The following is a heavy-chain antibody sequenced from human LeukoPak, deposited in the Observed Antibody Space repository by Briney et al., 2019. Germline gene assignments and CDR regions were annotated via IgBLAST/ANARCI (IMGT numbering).Heavy chain of an antibody. Sequence: PSETLSLTCTVSAGSISSYYWSWIRQPPGKGLEWIGYIYYSGSTNYNPSLKSRVTISVDTSKNQFSLKLSSVTAADTAVYYCARVVVGYCSGGSCYWFDPWGQGTLVTVSS. CDR1: AGSISSYY. CDR3: ARVVVGYCSGGSCYWFDP. D-gene: IGHD2-15*01. J-gene: IGHJ5*02. V-gene: IGHV4-59*01. CDR2: IYYSGST.